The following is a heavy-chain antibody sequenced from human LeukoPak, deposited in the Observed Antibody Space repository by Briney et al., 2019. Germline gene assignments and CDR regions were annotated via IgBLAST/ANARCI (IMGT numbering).Heavy chain of an antibody. CDR2: IYYSGST. J-gene: IGHJ6*02. V-gene: IGHV4-59*08. D-gene: IGHD3-10*01. Sequence: PSETLSLTCTVSGGSISSYYWSWIRQPPGKGLEWIGYIYYSGSTNYNPSLKSRVTISVDTSKNQFSLKLSSVTAADTAVYYCARVRGVRGAYYYYGMDVWGQGTTVTVSS. CDR3: ARVRGVRGAYYYYGMDV. CDR1: GGSISSYY.